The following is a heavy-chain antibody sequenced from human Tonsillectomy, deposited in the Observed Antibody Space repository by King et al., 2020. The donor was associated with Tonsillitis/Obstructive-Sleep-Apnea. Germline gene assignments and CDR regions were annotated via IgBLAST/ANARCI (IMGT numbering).Heavy chain of an antibody. J-gene: IGHJ4*02. CDR1: GESFSGYY. Sequence: VQLQQWGAGLLKPSETLSLTCAVYGESFSGYYWTWIRQPPGKGLEWIGEVNHGGSTNYNPSLKSRVTISVDTSKNQFSLKLSSVTAADTAVYYCARDNIVVMVAATATLFDYWGQGTLVAVSS. V-gene: IGHV4-34*01. CDR3: ARDNIVVMVAATATLFDY. CDR2: VNHGGST. D-gene: IGHD2-15*01.